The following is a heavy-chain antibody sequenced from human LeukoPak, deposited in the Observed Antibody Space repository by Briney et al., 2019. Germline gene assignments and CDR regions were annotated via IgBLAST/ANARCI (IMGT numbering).Heavy chain of an antibody. D-gene: IGHD6-13*01. CDR1: GFTFNNYA. CDR2: ISISGDGT. Sequence: GGSLRLSCAGSGFTFNNYAMSWVRQTPRKGLEWVSTISISGDGTYYADPVKGRFTMSRDKSKNTVYLQMSSLRAEDTAVYYCARKVGGEAAAGLMIDYWGQGTLVTVSS. CDR3: ARKVGGEAAAGLMIDY. J-gene: IGHJ4*02. V-gene: IGHV3-23*01.